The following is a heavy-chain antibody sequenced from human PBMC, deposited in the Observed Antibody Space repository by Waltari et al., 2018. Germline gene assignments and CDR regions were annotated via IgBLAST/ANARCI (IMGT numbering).Heavy chain of an antibody. Sequence: QLQLQESGPRLVKPSGTLSLPCTVSAESLSGYYWWRWIRQSPVKGLEWIGQSHGSGKPNYNPSLESRVTISLDTSNNQFSLRLTYATAADTAVYYCARDRGRGLYLDSWGQGTLVTVSP. CDR3: ARDRGRGLYLDS. CDR2: SHGSGKP. J-gene: IGHJ4*02. V-gene: IGHV4-4*02. D-gene: IGHD2-15*01. CDR1: AESLSGYYW.